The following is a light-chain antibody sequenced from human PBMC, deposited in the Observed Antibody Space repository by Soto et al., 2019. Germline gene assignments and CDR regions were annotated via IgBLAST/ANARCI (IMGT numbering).Light chain of an antibody. CDR1: SSNIGAGYD. J-gene: IGLJ3*02. CDR2: GNS. CDR3: QSYDSSLSAL. Sequence: QAVVTQPPSVSGAPGQRVTISCTGSSSNIGAGYDVHWYQQLPGTALKLLIYGNSNRPSGVPDRFSGSKSGTSASLAITGLQAEDEADYYCQSYDSSLSALFGGGTKLTVL. V-gene: IGLV1-40*01.